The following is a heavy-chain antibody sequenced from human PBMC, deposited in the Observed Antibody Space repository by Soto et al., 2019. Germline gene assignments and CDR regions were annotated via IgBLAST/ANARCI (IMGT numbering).Heavy chain of an antibody. CDR1: GHSFTRYW. V-gene: IGHV5-10-1*01. J-gene: IGHJ4*02. CDR3: ARSYSSSSGY. CDR2: IDPSDSYT. Sequence: RESLKISCTSSGHSFTRYWISWVRQMPGKGLEWMGRIDPSDSYTNYSPSFQGHVTISADKSISTAYLQWSSLKASDTAMYYCARSYSSSSGYWGQGTLVTVSS. D-gene: IGHD6-6*01.